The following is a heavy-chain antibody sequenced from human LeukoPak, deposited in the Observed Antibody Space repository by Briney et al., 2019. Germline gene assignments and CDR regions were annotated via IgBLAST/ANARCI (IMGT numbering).Heavy chain of an antibody. CDR1: GFTFSSYW. CDR3: ASLGYSRSSDAFDI. J-gene: IGHJ3*02. D-gene: IGHD6-13*01. V-gene: IGHV3-21*01. Sequence: GGSLRLSCAASGFTFSSYWMNWVRQAPGKGLEWVSSISSSSSYIYYADSVKGRFTISRDNAKNSLYLQMNSLRAEDTAVYYCASLGYSRSSDAFDIWGQGTMVTVSS. CDR2: ISSSSSYI.